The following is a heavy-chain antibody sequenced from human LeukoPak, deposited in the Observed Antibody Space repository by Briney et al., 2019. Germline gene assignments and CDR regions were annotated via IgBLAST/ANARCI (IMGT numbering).Heavy chain of an antibody. CDR1: GYTFTSYY. CDR3: ARLTVSQSPVPDY. V-gene: IGHV1-46*01. Sequence: GASVKVSCKASGYTFTSYYMHWVRQAPGQGLEWMGIINPSGGSTSYAQKFQGRVTITADESTSTAYMELSSLRSEDTAVYYCARLTVSQSPVPDYWGQGTLVTVSS. J-gene: IGHJ4*02. CDR2: INPSGGST. D-gene: IGHD4-17*01.